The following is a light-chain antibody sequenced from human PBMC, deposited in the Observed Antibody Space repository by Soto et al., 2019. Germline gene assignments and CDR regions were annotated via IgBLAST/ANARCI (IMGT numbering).Light chain of an antibody. CDR3: PQDRHWTHFT. Sequence: EIVMTQSPATLSVSPGERATLSCRASQNIDINLDWFQQKPGQAPRLLIFRASTRATGIPARFSGSGSGTETTLTFSSPPSDDFATYYGPQDRHWTHFTFEKRTGMEIK. CDR1: QNIDIN. CDR2: RAS. J-gene: IGKJ5*01. V-gene: IGKV3-15*01.